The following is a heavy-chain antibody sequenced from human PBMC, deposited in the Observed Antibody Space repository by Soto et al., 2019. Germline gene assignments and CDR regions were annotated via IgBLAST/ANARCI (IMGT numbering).Heavy chain of an antibody. CDR1: GGTFSSYA. CDR2: IIPIFGTA. V-gene: IGHV1-69*13. J-gene: IGHJ6*02. Sequence: ASVKVSCKASGGTFSSYAISWVRQAPGQGLEWMGGIIPIFGTANYAQKFQGRVTITADESTSTAYMELSSLRSEDTAVYYCARTTRWGIGAAGDYYYGMDVWGQGTTVTVSS. D-gene: IGHD6-13*01. CDR3: ARTTRWGIGAAGDYYYGMDV.